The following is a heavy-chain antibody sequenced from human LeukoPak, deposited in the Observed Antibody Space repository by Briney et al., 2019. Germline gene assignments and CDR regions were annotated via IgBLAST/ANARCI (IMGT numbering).Heavy chain of an antibody. CDR2: ISGSGGST. CDR1: GFTFSSYA. J-gene: IGHJ5*02. D-gene: IGHD6-13*01. CDR3: AKDPSSSWTVNWFDP. V-gene: IGHV3-23*01. Sequence: PGGSLRLSCAASGFTFSSYAMSGVRQAPGKGLEWVSAISGSGGSTYYADSVKGRFTISRDNSKNTLYLQMNSLRAEDTAVYYCAKDPSSSWTVNWFDPWGQGTLVTVSS.